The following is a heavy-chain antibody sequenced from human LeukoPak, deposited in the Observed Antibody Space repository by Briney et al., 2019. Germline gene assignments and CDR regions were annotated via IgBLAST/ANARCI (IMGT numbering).Heavy chain of an antibody. CDR1: GGSISSYY. D-gene: IGHD1-1*01. J-gene: IGHJ4*02. CDR3: ARGVRPFDY. CDR2: IYTSGST. V-gene: IGHV4-4*09. Sequence: SETLSLTCTDPGGSISSYYWSWIRQPPGKGLEWIGYIYTSGSTNYYPSLKSRVSISVDTSKNQFSLKLSSVTAADTAVYYCARGVRPFDYWGQGTLVTVSS.